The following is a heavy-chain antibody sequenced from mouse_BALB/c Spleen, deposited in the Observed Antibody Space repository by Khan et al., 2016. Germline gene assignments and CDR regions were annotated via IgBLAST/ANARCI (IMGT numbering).Heavy chain of an antibody. CDR2: INTETGEP. J-gene: IGHJ3*01. CDR3: ARSVYGIASY. CDR1: GYTFTDYS. D-gene: IGHD2-1*01. V-gene: IGHV9-2-1*01. Sequence: QIQLVQSGPELKKPGETVKISCKASGYTFTDYSMHWVKQAPGKGLKWMGWINTETGEPTYADDFKGRFAFSLEPSASTAYLQINNYKNRDTATYVCARSVYGIASYWGQGTLVTVSA.